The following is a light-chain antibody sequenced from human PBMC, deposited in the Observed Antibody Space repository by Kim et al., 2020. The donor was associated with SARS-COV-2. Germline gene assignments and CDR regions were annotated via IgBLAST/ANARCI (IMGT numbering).Light chain of an antibody. CDR3: QQFNSYSGT. CDR2: DAS. CDR1: QSISSW. V-gene: IGKV1-5*01. J-gene: IGKJ2*02. Sequence: DIQMTQSPSTLSASVGDRVTITCRASQSISSWLAWYQQKPGKAPKLLIYDASSLESGVPSRFSGSGSGTEFTLTISSLQPDDFATYYCQQFNSYSGTFAQEPKLEI.